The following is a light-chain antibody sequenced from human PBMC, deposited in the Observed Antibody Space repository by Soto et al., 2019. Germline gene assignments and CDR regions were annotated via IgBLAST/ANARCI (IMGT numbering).Light chain of an antibody. CDR1: QNINSW. V-gene: IGKV1-5*03. CDR3: QQYNVYSWT. CDR2: EDS. J-gene: IGKJ1*01. Sequence: DIHMTQSPSTLSASVGDRVTITCRASQNINSWLAWYQQKPGKAPKLLIYEDSSLEKGVPARFGGSGSGTEFTLTISSLQPDDFATYYCQQYNVYSWTFGQGTKVDIK.